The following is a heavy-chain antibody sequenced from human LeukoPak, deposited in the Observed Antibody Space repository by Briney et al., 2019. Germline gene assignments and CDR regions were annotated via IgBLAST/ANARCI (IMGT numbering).Heavy chain of an antibody. CDR1: GYRFPDYW. J-gene: IGHJ4*02. D-gene: IGHD5-18*01. CDR3: ARQRFGGALHSYGIDY. CDR2: IYPGDSDT. V-gene: IGHV5-51*01. Sequence: AGESLKISCKGSGYRFPDYWIGWVRQMPGKDLEWMGIIYPGDSDTRYSPSFRGQVTISADKSISTAYLQWSSLKASDTAMYYCARQRFGGALHSYGIDYWGQGTLVTVSS.